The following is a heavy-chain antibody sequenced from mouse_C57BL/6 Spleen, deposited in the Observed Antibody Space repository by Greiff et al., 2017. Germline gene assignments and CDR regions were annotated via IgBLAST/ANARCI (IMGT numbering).Heavy chain of an antibody. V-gene: IGHV2-2*01. CDR2: IWSGGST. CDR1: GFSLTSYG. D-gene: IGHD1-1*01. J-gene: IGHJ1*03. Sequence: QVQLKESGPGLVQPSQSLSITCTVSGFSLTSYGVHWVRQSPGKGLEWLGVIWSGGSTDYNAAFISRLSISKDNSKSQVFFKMNSLQADDTAIYYCARNPTVVDWYFDVWGTGTTVTVAS. CDR3: ARNPTVVDWYFDV.